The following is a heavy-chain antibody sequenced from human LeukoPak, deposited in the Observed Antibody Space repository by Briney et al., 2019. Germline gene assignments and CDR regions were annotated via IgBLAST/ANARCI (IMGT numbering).Heavy chain of an antibody. CDR2: IIPIFGTA. J-gene: IGHJ4*02. CDR1: GYTFTSYY. Sequence: GASVKVSCKASGYTFTSYYMHWVRQAPGQGLEWMGGIIPIFGTANYAQKFQGRVTITTDESTSTAYMELSSLRSEDTAVYYCARASRDHILRYFDWLPDYWGQGTLVTVSS. V-gene: IGHV1-69*05. D-gene: IGHD3-9*01. CDR3: ARASRDHILRYFDWLPDY.